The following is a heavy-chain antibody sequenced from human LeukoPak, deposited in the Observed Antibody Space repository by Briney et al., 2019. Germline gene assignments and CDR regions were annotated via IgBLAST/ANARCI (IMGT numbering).Heavy chain of an antibody. CDR2: ISGDNGNT. V-gene: IGHV1-18*03. Sequence: ASVKVSCKPSGYIFTSCGISWVRQAPGQGLEWMGWISGDNGNTNYAQKFQDRLTVTTDTPTGTAYMELRSLRSDDMAVYYCVRGLGYCNKDGCSYWFDPWGQGTLVTVSS. CDR1: GYIFTSCG. J-gene: IGHJ5*02. D-gene: IGHD2-8*01. CDR3: VRGLGYCNKDGCSYWFDP.